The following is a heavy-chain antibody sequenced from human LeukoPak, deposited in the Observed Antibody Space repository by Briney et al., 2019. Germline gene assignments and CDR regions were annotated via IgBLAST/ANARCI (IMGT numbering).Heavy chain of an antibody. D-gene: IGHD6-19*01. CDR1: GYSFSNYW. V-gene: IGHV5-51*01. Sequence: GESLKISCKGSGYSFSNYWIGWVRQLPGKDLEWMGIMYPGDFDTRYSPSFQGQVTISADKSISTAYLQWSSLQASDTAMYYCARRDNSGWYFDYWGQGTLVTVSS. J-gene: IGHJ4*02. CDR3: ARRDNSGWYFDY. CDR2: MYPGDFDT.